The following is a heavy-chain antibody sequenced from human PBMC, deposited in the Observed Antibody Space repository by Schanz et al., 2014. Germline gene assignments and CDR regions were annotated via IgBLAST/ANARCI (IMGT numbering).Heavy chain of an antibody. D-gene: IGHD6-13*01. CDR1: GFTVSSDH. CDR2: LSGSGGST. Sequence: EVQLLESGGGLVQPGGSLRLSCVVSGFTVSSDHMSWVRQAPGKGLEWVSALSGSGGSTYYADSVKGRFTISRDNSKNTLYLQMNSLSADDTAVFYCAREQIMAAAGLVDYWGHGTLXTVSS. CDR3: AREQIMAAAGLVDY. V-gene: IGHV3-23*01. J-gene: IGHJ4*01.